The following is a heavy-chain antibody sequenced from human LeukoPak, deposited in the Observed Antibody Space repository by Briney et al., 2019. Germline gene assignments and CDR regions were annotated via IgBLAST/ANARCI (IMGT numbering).Heavy chain of an antibody. CDR3: AKDGHCSSTSCYTYDY. V-gene: IGHV3-23*01. CDR1: GFTFSTSA. J-gene: IGHJ4*02. D-gene: IGHD2-2*02. CDR2: ISGSGGST. Sequence: GGSLRLSCAASGFTFSTSAMSWVRQAPGKGLEWVSAISGSGGSTYYADSVKGRFTSSRDNSKNTLYLQMNSLRAEDTAVYYCAKDGHCSSTSCYTYDYWGQGTLVTVSS.